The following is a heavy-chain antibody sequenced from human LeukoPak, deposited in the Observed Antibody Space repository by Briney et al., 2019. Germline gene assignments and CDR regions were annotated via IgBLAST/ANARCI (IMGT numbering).Heavy chain of an antibody. D-gene: IGHD1-26*01. V-gene: IGHV1-69*06. CDR3: AGGASGSYFDY. Sequence: SVKVSCKASGGTFSSYAISWVRQAPGQGLEWMGGIIPIFGTANYAQKFQGRVTITADKSTSTAYMELRSLRSDDTAVYYCAGGASGSYFDYWGQGTLVTVSS. J-gene: IGHJ4*02. CDR2: IIPIFGTA. CDR1: GGTFSSYA.